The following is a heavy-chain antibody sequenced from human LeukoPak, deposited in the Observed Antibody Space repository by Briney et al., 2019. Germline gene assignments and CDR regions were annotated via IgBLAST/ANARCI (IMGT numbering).Heavy chain of an antibody. V-gene: IGHV3-23*01. D-gene: IGHD3-10*01. CDR2: ISGSGGST. J-gene: IGHJ4*02. CDR1: GFTFSSYA. CDR3: AKAGELLWFGELYYFDY. Sequence: PGGSLRLSCGASGFTFSSYAMSWVRQAPGKVLEWVSAISGSGGSTYYADSVKGRFTISRDNSKNTLYLQMNSLRAEDTAVYYCAKAGELLWFGELYYFDYWGQGTLVTVSS.